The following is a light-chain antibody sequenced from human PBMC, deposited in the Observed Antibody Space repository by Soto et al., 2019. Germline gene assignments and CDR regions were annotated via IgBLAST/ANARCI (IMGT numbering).Light chain of an antibody. V-gene: IGKV1-16*02. Sequence: DIQMTQSPSSLSASVGDRVTITRRASQGISNYLGWFQQKPGQPPKSLIYSASSLQSGVPSKFSGSGSGTDFTLTISSLQPEDSATYYCHQYNSLPLTFGGGTKVEI. J-gene: IGKJ4*01. CDR2: SAS. CDR1: QGISNY. CDR3: HQYNSLPLT.